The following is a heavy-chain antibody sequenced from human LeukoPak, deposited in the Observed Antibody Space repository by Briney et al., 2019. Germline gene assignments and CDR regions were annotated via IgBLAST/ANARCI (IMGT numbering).Heavy chain of an antibody. Sequence: SETLSLTCTVSGGSISSSSYYWGWIRQPPGKGLEWIGSTYYSGSTYYNPSLKSRVTISVDTSKNQFSLKLSSVTAADTAVYYCARKIAAAGTAFDIWGQGTMVTVSS. CDR3: ARKIAAAGTAFDI. V-gene: IGHV4-39*07. D-gene: IGHD6-13*01. J-gene: IGHJ3*02. CDR1: GGSISSSSYY. CDR2: TYYSGST.